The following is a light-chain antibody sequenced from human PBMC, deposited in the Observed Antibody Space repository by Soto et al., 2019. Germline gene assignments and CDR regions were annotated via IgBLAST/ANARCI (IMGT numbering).Light chain of an antibody. Sequence: QSVLTQSPSASGTPGQRVTIACSGRSANIGSNYVYWYQQFPGTAPRLLIYRADQRPSGVPDRFSGSKSGTSASLAISGLRSEDEAAYYCAAWDDTVNGLVFGGGTKVTVL. J-gene: IGLJ2*01. CDR2: RAD. V-gene: IGLV1-47*01. CDR3: AAWDDTVNGLV. CDR1: SANIGSNY.